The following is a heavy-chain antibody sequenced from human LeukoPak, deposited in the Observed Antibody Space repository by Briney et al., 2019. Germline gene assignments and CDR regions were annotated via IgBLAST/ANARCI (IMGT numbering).Heavy chain of an antibody. CDR3: AKDQSGSYQEYYFDY. J-gene: IGHJ4*02. Sequence: GGSLRLSCTASGFTFSSYAMSWVRQAPGKGLEWVSSINGRGARTYYADSVKGRFTISRDNSKNTLYLQMNSLRAEDTAVYYCAKDQSGSYQEYYFDYWGQGTLVTVSS. CDR2: INGRGART. D-gene: IGHD1-26*01. CDR1: GFTFSSYA. V-gene: IGHV3-23*01.